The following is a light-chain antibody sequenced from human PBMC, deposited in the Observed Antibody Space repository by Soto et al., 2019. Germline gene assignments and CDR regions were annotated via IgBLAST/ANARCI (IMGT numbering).Light chain of an antibody. Sequence: EIVLTQSPATRSLSPGERATLSCRANQSISNYLAWYQQRHGQAPRLLIYDASKRATGIPARFSGSVSGTDGTITISSLEPEDCAVYDCHQRYDWTITFGQGTRLEIK. CDR3: HQRYDWTIT. V-gene: IGKV3-11*01. J-gene: IGKJ5*01. CDR2: DAS. CDR1: QSISNY.